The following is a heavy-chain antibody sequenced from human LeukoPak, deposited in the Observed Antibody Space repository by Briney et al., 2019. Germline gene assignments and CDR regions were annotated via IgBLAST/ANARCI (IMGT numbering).Heavy chain of an antibody. CDR3: ARGIVVVPAAPWFDP. D-gene: IGHD2-2*01. V-gene: IGHV4-31*03. J-gene: IGHJ5*02. Sequence: TLSLTCTVSGGSISSGGYYWSWIRQHPGKGLEWIGYIYYSGSTYYNPSLKSRVTISVDTSKNQFSLKLSSVTAADTAVYYCARGIVVVPAAPWFDPWGQGTLVTVSS. CDR2: IYYSGST. CDR1: GGSISSGGYY.